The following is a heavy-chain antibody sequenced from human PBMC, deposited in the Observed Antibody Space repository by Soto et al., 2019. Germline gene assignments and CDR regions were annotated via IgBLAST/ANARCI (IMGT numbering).Heavy chain of an antibody. V-gene: IGHV4-61*01. CDR3: ARALIPLGYCISTSCYPFDY. D-gene: IGHD2-2*01. Sequence: PSETLSLTCTVSGGSVSSGSYYWSWIRQPPGKGLEWIGYIYYSGSTNYNPSLKSRVTISVDTSKNQFSLKLSSVTAADTAVYYCARALIPLGYCISTSCYPFDYWGQGTLVTSPQ. J-gene: IGHJ4*02. CDR2: IYYSGST. CDR1: GGSVSSGSYY.